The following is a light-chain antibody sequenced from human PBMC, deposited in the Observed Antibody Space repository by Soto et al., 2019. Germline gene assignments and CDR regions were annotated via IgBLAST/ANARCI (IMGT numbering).Light chain of an antibody. V-gene: IGKV1-39*01. J-gene: IGKJ1*01. Sequence: DIQMTRSPSSLSASVGDRVSITCRAGQSISYYLNWFQQKPGKAPNLLIYGASTLHIGVPSRFSGSGSGTNFTLTINSLQPEGFAAYYCQQSYTTPWTFGLGTKV. CDR2: GAS. CDR1: QSISYY. CDR3: QQSYTTPWT.